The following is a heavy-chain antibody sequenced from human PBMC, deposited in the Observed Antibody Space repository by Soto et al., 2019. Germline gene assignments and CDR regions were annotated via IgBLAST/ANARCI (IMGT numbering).Heavy chain of an antibody. V-gene: IGHV4-39*01. CDR3: ARGPSLWDFDY. D-gene: IGHD3-16*01. CDR2: IYYSGST. J-gene: IGHJ4*02. CDR1: GGSISSSSHY. Sequence: SETLSLTCTVSGGSISSSSHYWGWIRQPPGKGLEWIGSIYYSGSTYYDPSLKSRVTISVDTSKNQFSLKLSSVTAADTAVYYCARGPSLWDFDYWGQGTLVTVSS.